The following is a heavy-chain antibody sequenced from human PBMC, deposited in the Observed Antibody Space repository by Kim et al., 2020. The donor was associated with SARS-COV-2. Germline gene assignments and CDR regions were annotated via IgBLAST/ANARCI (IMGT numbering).Heavy chain of an antibody. CDR2: FDPEDVET. J-gene: IGHJ6*02. CDR1: GYTVTKLS. V-gene: IGHV1-24*01. D-gene: IGHD4-4*01. CDR3: ATRFDYIKNTPIYGLDV. Sequence: ASVKVSCKVSGYTVTKLSMHWVRQAPGKGPEWMGRFDPEDVETTHAQKFQGGVTMTEDTATNTAYMELSGLTSGDTAVYYCATRFDYIKNTPIYGLDVWG.